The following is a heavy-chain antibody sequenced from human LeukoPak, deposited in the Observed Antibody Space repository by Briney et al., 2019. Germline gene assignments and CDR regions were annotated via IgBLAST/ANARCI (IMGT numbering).Heavy chain of an antibody. CDR1: GFTFSSYG. CDR3: AKDRSGWYDAFDI. CDR2: ISYDGSNK. V-gene: IGHV3-30*18. D-gene: IGHD6-19*01. Sequence: GGSLRLSCAASGFTFSSYGMHWVRQAPGKGLEWVAVISYDGSNKYYADSVKGRFTISRDNSKNTLYLQMNSLRAEDTAVYYCAKDRSGWYDAFDIWGQGTMVTVSS. J-gene: IGHJ3*02.